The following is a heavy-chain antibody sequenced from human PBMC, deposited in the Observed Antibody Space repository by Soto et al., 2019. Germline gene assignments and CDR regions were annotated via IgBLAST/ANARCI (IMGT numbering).Heavy chain of an antibody. D-gene: IGHD6-19*01. CDR3: ARGAGGWYRYNWFDP. J-gene: IGHJ5*02. CDR2: IYHSGST. Sequence: PSETLSHTCALSGGSINSGGYSWNWLRQPPGKGLEWIGNIYHSGSTYYNPSLKSRVTISVDRSKNQFSLKLSSVTAADTAVYYCARGAGGWYRYNWFDPWGQGTLVTVSS. CDR1: GGSINSGGYS. V-gene: IGHV4-30-2*01.